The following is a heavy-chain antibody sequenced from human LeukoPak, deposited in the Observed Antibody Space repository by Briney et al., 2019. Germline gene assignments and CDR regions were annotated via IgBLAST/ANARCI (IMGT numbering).Heavy chain of an antibody. D-gene: IGHD6-13*01. V-gene: IGHV3-21*04. CDR1: GFTFSSYS. Sequence: GGSLRLSCAASGFTFSSYSMNWVRQAPGKGLEWVSSISSSSSYIYYADSVKGRFTISRDNSKNTLYLQMNSLRAEDTAVYYCAKRAAAGTFDNWGQGTLVTVSS. CDR2: ISSSSSYI. CDR3: AKRAAAGTFDN. J-gene: IGHJ4*02.